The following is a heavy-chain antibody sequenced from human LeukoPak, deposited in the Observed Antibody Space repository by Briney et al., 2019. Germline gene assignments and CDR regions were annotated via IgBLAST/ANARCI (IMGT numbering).Heavy chain of an antibody. D-gene: IGHD3-22*01. CDR2: ISANNGNT. V-gene: IGHV1-18*01. CDR1: GYTFTNYG. CDR3: ARVLSDNSGYYLNWSDP. Sequence: ASVKVSCKASGYTFTNYGISWVRQAPGQGLEWMGWISANNGNTNYAQKFQGRVTMTTDASTSTVYMELRSLRSDDTAVYYCARVLSDNSGYYLNWSDPWGQGTLVTVSS. J-gene: IGHJ5*02.